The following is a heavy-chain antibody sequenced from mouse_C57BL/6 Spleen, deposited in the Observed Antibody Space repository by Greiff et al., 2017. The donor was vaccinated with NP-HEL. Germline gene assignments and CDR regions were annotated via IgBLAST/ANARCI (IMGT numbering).Heavy chain of an antibody. J-gene: IGHJ4*01. CDR3: ARKRSYYAMDY. V-gene: IGHV1-69*01. CDR1: GYTFTSYW. Sequence: VQLQQPGAELVMPGASVKLSCKASGYTFTSYWMHWVKQRPGQGLEWIGEIDPSDSYTTYNQKFQGKSTLTVDKSSSTAYMQLSSLTSEDSAVYYCARKRSYYAMDYWGQGTSVTVSS. CDR2: IDPSDSYT.